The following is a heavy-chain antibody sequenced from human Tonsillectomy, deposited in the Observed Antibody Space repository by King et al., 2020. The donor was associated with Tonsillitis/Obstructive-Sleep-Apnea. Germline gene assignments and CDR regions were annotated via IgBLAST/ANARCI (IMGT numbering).Heavy chain of an antibody. Sequence: QLVQSGAEVKKPGASVKVSCKASGYTFTSYYIHWVRQAPGQGLEWMGMINPHAGTTTYAQKFQGRITMTRDTSTTTVYMNLSSLRSEDTALYYCARELQWGYDFWNYMDVCGNGTTVTVSS. D-gene: IGHD3-3*01. CDR1: GYTFTSYY. J-gene: IGHJ6*03. CDR3: ARELQWGYDFWNYMDV. CDR2: INPHAGTT. V-gene: IGHV1-46*01.